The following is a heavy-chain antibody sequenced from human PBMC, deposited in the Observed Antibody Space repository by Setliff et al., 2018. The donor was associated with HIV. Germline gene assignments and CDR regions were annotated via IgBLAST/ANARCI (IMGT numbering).Heavy chain of an antibody. CDR2: IWYDGSNK. Sequence: GGSLRLSCAASGFTFSTYGMYWVRQAPGKGLEWVAVIWYDGSNKYYEDSVQGRFTISRDNSKNTLYLHMNSLRAEDTAVYHCAKDRNPWDSSYYMDVWGKGTTVTVSS. D-gene: IGHD1-26*01. CDR1: GFTFSTYG. V-gene: IGHV3-33*06. CDR3: AKDRNPWDSSYYMDV. J-gene: IGHJ6*03.